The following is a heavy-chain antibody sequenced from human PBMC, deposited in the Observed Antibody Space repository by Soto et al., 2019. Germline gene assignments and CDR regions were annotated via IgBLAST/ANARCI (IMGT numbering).Heavy chain of an antibody. D-gene: IGHD4-17*01. CDR2: IYYSGST. CDR3: ARQGATVRDYYYYYGMDV. CDR1: GGSISSSSYY. V-gene: IGHV4-39*01. J-gene: IGHJ6*02. Sequence: QLQLQESGPGLVKPSETLSLTCTVSGGSISSSSYYWGWIRQPPGKGLEWIGSIYYSGSTYYNPSLKSRVTISVDTSNNQLSLKLGSVTAADTAVYYCARQGATVRDYYYYYGMDVWGQGTTVTVSS.